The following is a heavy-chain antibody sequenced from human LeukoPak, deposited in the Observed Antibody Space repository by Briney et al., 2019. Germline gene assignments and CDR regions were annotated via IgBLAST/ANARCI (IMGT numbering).Heavy chain of an antibody. CDR2: INPNSGGT. V-gene: IGHV1-2*02. CDR1: GYTFTGYY. D-gene: IGHD3-10*01. Sequence: ASVKVSCKASGYTFTGYYIHWVRQAPGQGLEWMGWINPNSGGTNYAQKFQGRVTMTRDTSISTAYMELSRLRSDDTAVYYCARGAYYGSGSYFAFDYWGQGTLVTVSS. J-gene: IGHJ4*02. CDR3: ARGAYYGSGSYFAFDY.